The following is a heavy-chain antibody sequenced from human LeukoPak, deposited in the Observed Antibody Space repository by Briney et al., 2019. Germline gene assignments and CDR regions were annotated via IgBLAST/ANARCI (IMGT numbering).Heavy chain of an antibody. CDR3: ARDPGSKDYASVH. D-gene: IGHD3-10*01. J-gene: IGHJ4*02. V-gene: IGHV3-21*01. Sequence: PGGSLRLSCAASGFTFSSYSMNWVRQAPGKGLEWVSSISGSSSNIHYEDSVKGRFTISRDNAKNSLYLQMNSLRDEDTAVYYCARDPGSKDYASVHWGQGTLVTVSS. CDR1: GFTFSSYS. CDR2: ISGSSSNI.